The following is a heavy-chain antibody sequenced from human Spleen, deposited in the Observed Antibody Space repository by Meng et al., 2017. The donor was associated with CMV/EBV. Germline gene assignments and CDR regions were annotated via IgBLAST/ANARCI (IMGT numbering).Heavy chain of an antibody. Sequence: GESLKISCAASGFTFSSYWMSWVRQAPGKGLEWVANIKQDGSEKYYVDSVKGRFTISRDNAKNSLYLQMNSLRAEDTAVYYCARGGPYYYYGMDVWGQGTTVTVSS. CDR1: GFTFSSYW. CDR3: ARGGPYYYYGMDV. CDR2: IKQDGSEK. V-gene: IGHV3-7*01. J-gene: IGHJ6*02.